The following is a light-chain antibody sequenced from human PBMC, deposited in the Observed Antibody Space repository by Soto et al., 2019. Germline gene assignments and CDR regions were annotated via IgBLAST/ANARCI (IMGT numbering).Light chain of an antibody. J-gene: IGKJ3*01. Sequence: DIPMTQSPSTLSASVGDRVIITCRASQSISSWLAWYQQKPGKAPKLLIYKASSLETGVPSRFSGSGSGTEFTITIASLQPDDFATYYCQHYEAYPTFGPGTRVDI. CDR2: KAS. CDR1: QSISSW. CDR3: QHYEAYPT. V-gene: IGKV1-5*03.